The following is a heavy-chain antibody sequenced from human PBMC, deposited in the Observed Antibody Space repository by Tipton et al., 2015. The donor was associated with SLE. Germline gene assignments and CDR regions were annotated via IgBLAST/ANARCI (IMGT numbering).Heavy chain of an antibody. CDR2: IYSGGST. Sequence: SLRLSCAASGFTFSSYAMSWVRQAPGKGLEWVSVIYSGGSTYYADSVKGRFTISRDNSKNTLYLQMNSLRAEDTAVYYCAGGTTYYFDYWGQGTLVTVSS. V-gene: IGHV3-23*03. CDR1: GFTFSSYA. D-gene: IGHD3-16*01. CDR3: AGGTTYYFDY. J-gene: IGHJ4*02.